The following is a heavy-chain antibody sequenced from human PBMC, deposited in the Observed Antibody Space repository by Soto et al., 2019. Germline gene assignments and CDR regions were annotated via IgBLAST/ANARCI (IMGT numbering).Heavy chain of an antibody. D-gene: IGHD1-26*01. CDR1: GGSISSYY. CDR3: ARDSFYSGSSYFDY. CDR2: IYYSGST. J-gene: IGHJ4*02. Sequence: QVQLQESGPGPVKPSETLSLTCTVSGGSISSYYWSWIRQPPGKGLEWIGYIYYSGSTNYNPSLKSRVTISVDTSKNQFSLKLSSVTAADTAVYYCARDSFYSGSSYFDYWGQGTLVTVSS. V-gene: IGHV4-59*01.